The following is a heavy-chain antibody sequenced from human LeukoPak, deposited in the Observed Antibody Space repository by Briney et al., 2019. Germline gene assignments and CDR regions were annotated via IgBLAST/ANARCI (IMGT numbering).Heavy chain of an antibody. V-gene: IGHV4-30-4*02. D-gene: IGHD2-15*01. Sequence: PSDPLSHPCTVSGGPISSVDDYCRWARQPPGKGLELNRYIYYSGRPHYNPAPKRRITISVDTSKNQFSLELTSVTAAETAVYYCARHGGVSPSARHIVVVVAAAPPYYFDYWGQGTLVTVSS. CDR2: IYYSGRP. CDR1: GGPISSVDDY. CDR3: ARHGGVSPSARHIVVVVAAAPPYYFDY. J-gene: IGHJ4*02.